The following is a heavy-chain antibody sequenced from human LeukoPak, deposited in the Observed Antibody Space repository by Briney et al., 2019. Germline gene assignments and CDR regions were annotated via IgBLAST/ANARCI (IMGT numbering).Heavy chain of an antibody. CDR3: ARERVVYYYYYGMDV. CDR2: ISGSGGST. J-gene: IGHJ6*04. CDR1: GFTFSSYA. V-gene: IGHV3-23*01. Sequence: GGSLRLSCAASGFTFSSYAMSWVRQAPGKGLEWVSAISGSGGSTYYADSVKGRFTISRDNSKNTLYLQMNSLRAEDTAVYYCARERVVYYYYYGMDVWGKGTTVTVSS.